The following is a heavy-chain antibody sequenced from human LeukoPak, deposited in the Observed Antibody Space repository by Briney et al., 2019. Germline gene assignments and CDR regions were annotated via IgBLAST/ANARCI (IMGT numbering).Heavy chain of an antibody. V-gene: IGHV4-38-2*02. Sequence: SETLSLTCTVSGYSISSGYYWGWIRQPPGKGLEWIGSIYHSGSTYYNPSLKSRVTISVDTSKNQFSLKLSSVTAADTAVYYCARAVSSGYYYRNWFDPWGQGTLVTVSS. J-gene: IGHJ5*02. CDR1: GYSISSGYY. CDR2: IYHSGST. D-gene: IGHD3-22*01. CDR3: ARAVSSGYYYRNWFDP.